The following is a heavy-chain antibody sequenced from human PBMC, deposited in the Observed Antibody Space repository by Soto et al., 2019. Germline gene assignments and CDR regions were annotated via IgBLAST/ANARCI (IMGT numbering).Heavy chain of an antibody. CDR3: ATHSRLNKDY. CDR1: ELTFRNEW. V-gene: IGHV3-7*02. D-gene: IGHD2-21*01. Sequence: EVHLVQSGGDLVQPGGSLRLSCVVSELTFRNEWMTWVRQAPGKGLEWVANINEHGSETYYVDSVKGRFIISRDNAKNSLFLHMNSLRAEDTAVYYSATHSRLNKDYWGQGTLVTVSS. J-gene: IGHJ4*02. CDR2: INEHGSET.